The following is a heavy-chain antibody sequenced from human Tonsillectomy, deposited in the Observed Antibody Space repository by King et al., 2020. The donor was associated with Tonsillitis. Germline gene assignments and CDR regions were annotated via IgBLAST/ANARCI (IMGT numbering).Heavy chain of an antibody. D-gene: IGHD3-10*01. Sequence: MHWVRQAPGQGLEWMGWSNPNSGGTKYAQKVQGRVTMTRHTSISTAYWELSRLRSDVTAVYYCARVYFGAGGAFDFCGQGTMVTVSS. CDR2: SNPNSGGT. J-gene: IGHJ3*01. V-gene: IGHV1-2*02. CDR3: ARVYFGAGGAFDF.